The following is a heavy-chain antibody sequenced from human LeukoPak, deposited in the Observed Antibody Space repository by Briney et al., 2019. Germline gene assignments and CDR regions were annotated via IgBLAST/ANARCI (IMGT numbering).Heavy chain of an antibody. CDR3: ARDRKVGATYYYYYMDV. D-gene: IGHD1-26*01. V-gene: IGHV3-48*03. CDR1: GFTFSSYE. J-gene: IGHJ6*03. Sequence: GGSLRLSCAASGFTFSSYEMNWVRQAPGKGLEGVSYISSSGSTIYYADSVKGRFTISRDNAKNSLYLQMNSLRAEDTAVYYCARDRKVGATYYYYYMDVWGKGTTVTVSS. CDR2: ISSSGSTI.